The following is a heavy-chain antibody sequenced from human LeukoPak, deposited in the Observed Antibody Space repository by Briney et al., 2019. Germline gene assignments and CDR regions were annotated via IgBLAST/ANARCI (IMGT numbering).Heavy chain of an antibody. CDR2: IYYSGST. J-gene: IGHJ3*02. Sequence: PSETLSLTCTVSGGSISSSSYYWGWIRQPPGKGLEWIGSIYYSGSTYYNPSLKSRVTISVDTSKNQFSLKLSSVTAADTAVYYCARDWGWPRRGDAFDIWGQGKMVTVSS. V-gene: IGHV4-39*07. CDR1: GGSISSSSYY. D-gene: IGHD3-16*01. CDR3: ARDWGWPRRGDAFDI.